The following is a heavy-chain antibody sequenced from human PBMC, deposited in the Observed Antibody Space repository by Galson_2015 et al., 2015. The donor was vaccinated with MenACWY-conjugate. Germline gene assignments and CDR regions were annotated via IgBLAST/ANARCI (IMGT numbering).Heavy chain of an antibody. CDR3: ARPGISLGYGMDV. D-gene: IGHD3-16*01. J-gene: IGHJ6*02. CDR2: IYYSGTS. V-gene: IGHV4-39*01. Sequence: ETLSLTCTVSGGSISSSSYYWAWIRQPPGQGLEWIGNIYYSGTSNYNPSLKSRLTISVDTSKNQFSLKLSSVTAADTAVYYCARPGISLGYGMDVWGRGTTVTVSS. CDR1: GGSISSSSYY.